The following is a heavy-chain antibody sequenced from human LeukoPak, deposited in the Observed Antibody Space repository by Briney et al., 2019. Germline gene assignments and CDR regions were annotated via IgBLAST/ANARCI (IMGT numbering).Heavy chain of an antibody. V-gene: IGHV4-38-2*02. CDR1: GYSINSDYY. CDR3: ARDRGYCSSTGCYTGIVSWFDP. J-gene: IGHJ5*02. CDR2: IYHSGST. Sequence: SETLSLTCTVSGYSINSDYYWGWIRQPPGKGLEWIGNIYHSGSTYYNPSLKSRVTISVDTSKNQFSLKLNSVSAADRAVYYCARDRGYCSSTGCYTGIVSWFDPWGQGTLVTVSS. D-gene: IGHD2-2*02.